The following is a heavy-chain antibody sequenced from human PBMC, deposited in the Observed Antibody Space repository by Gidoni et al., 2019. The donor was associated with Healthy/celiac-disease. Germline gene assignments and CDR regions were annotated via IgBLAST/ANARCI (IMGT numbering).Heavy chain of an antibody. CDR1: GFTLSRYA. V-gene: IGHV3-23*01. Sequence: EVQLFLSGGGLVQLGGSLRLLCPASGFTLSRYAMSWVRQAPGKGLERVSAIRGSGGSTYYADSVKGWFTIARDNAKNTLYMQMNSLRAEDTAVYYCAKGEVRRLYFDYWGQGTLVSGSS. CDR3: AKGEVRRLYFDY. CDR2: IRGSGGST. D-gene: IGHD5-12*01. J-gene: IGHJ4*02.